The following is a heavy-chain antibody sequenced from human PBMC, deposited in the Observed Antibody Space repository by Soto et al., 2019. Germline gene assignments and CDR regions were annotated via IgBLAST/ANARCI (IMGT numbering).Heavy chain of an antibody. CDR1: GGTFSSYA. Sequence: ASVKVSCKASGGTFSSYAISWVRQAPGQGLEWMGGIIPIFGTANYAQKFQGRVTITAAESTGTAYMELSSLRSEDTAVYYCATEGIAAAGMRYGMDVWGQGTTVTVSS. CDR2: IIPIFGTA. CDR3: ATEGIAAAGMRYGMDV. J-gene: IGHJ6*02. V-gene: IGHV1-69*13. D-gene: IGHD6-13*01.